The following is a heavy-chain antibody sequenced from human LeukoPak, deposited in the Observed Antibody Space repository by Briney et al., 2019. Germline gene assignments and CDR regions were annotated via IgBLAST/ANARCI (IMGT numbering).Heavy chain of an antibody. CDR3: ARYSSSWYTPKNYFDY. Sequence: PGGSLRLSCAASGFTFSSYSMNWVRQAPGKGLEWVSSISSSSSYIYYADSVKGRFTISRDNAKNSLYPQMNSLRAEDTAVYYCARYSSSWYTPKNYFDYWGQGTLVTVSS. D-gene: IGHD6-13*01. CDR2: ISSSSSYI. V-gene: IGHV3-21*01. CDR1: GFTFSSYS. J-gene: IGHJ4*02.